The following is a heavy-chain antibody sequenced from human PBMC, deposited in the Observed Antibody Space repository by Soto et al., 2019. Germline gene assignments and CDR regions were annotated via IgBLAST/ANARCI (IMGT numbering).Heavy chain of an antibody. Sequence: GGSLRLSCAAPGFTFDDYTMHWVRQAPGKGLEWVSLISWDGGSTYYADSVKGRFTISRDNSKNSLYLQMNSLRTEDTALYYCAKDMESSGWSEDYYYYGMDVWGQGTTVTVSS. J-gene: IGHJ6*02. V-gene: IGHV3-43*01. D-gene: IGHD6-19*01. CDR3: AKDMESSGWSEDYYYYGMDV. CDR2: ISWDGGST. CDR1: GFTFDDYT.